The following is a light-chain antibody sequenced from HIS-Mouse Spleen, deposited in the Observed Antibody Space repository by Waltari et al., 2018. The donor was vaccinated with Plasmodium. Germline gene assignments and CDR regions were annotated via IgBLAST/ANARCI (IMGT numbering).Light chain of an antibody. V-gene: IGLV2-11*01. J-gene: IGLJ3*02. CDR3: CSYAGSYTWV. Sequence: QSALTQPRSVSGSPGQSVTISCTGTSSDVGGYNYVSWYQQHPGKAPKLMIYDVSKRPSGVPDRFSGSKSCNTASLTISVLQAEDEADYYCCSYAGSYTWVFGGGTKLTVL. CDR2: DVS. CDR1: SSDVGGYNY.